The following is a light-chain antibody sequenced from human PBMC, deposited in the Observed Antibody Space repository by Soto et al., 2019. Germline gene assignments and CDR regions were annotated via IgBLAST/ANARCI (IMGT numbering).Light chain of an antibody. CDR3: HSYDSSLSGHVV. V-gene: IGLV1-40*01. Sequence: QSVLTQPPSVSGAPGQSGTISCTGSSSNIVAGYDVHWYQQLPGTAPKLLIYGNTNRPSGVPDRFSGSKSGTSASLAITGLQADDEADYYCHSYDSSLSGHVVFGGGTKVTVL. J-gene: IGLJ2*01. CDR2: GNT. CDR1: SSNIVAGYD.